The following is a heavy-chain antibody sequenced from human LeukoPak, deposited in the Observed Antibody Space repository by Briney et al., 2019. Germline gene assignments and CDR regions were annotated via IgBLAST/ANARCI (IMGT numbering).Heavy chain of an antibody. J-gene: IGHJ4*02. CDR3: AKDLSGYSSSWYGGAVGFDY. V-gene: IGHV3-23*01. CDR1: GFTFSSYA. CDR2: ISGSGGST. Sequence: GGSLGLSCAASGFTFSSYAMSWVRQAPGKGLEWVSAISGSGGSTYYADSVKGRFTISRDNSKNTLYLQMNSLRAEDTAVYYCAKDLSGYSSSWYGGAVGFDYWGQGTLVTVSS. D-gene: IGHD6-13*01.